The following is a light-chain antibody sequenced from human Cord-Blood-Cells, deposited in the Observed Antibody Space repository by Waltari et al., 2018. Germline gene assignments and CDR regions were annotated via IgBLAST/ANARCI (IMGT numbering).Light chain of an antibody. J-gene: IGLJ3*02. V-gene: IGLV2-23*01. CDR3: CSYAGSSTLV. Sequence: QSALTQPASVPGSPGQSIAISCTGTSSDVGGYNLVSWYQQHPGKAPKLMIYEASKRPSGVSNRFSGSKSGNTASLTTSGLQAEDGADYYCCSYAGSSTLVFGGGTKLTVL. CDR2: EAS. CDR1: SSDVGGYNL.